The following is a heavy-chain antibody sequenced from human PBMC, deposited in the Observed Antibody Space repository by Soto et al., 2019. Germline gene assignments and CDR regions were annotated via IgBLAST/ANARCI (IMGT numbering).Heavy chain of an antibody. CDR3: AGGRYCSGGSCYVDY. CDR2: IYHSGST. V-gene: IGHV4-30-2*01. J-gene: IGHJ4*02. CDR1: GGSISSGGYS. Sequence: SETLSLTCAVSGGSISSGGYSWSWIRQPPGKGLEWIGYIYHSGSTYYNPSLKSRVTISVDRSKNQFSLKLSSVTAADTAVYYCAGGRYCSGGSCYVDYWGQGTLVTVSS. D-gene: IGHD2-15*01.